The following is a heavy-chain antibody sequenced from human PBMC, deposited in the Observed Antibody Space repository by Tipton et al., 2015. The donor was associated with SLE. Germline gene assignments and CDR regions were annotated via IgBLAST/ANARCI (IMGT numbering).Heavy chain of an antibody. CDR1: GFTVSSNY. D-gene: IGHD5-24*01. J-gene: IGHJ4*02. CDR2: IYSGGTI. CDR3: ARDQGYTGY. V-gene: IGHV3-53*01. Sequence: GSLRLSCAASGFTVSSNYMSWVRQAPGKGLEWVSVIYSGGTIYYADSVKGRFTISRDNAKNSIYLQMNSLRAEDTAVYYCARDQGYTGYWGQGTLVTVSS.